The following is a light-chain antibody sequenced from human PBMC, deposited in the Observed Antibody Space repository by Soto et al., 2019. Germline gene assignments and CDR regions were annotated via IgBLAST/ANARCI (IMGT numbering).Light chain of an antibody. Sequence: EIVLTQSPGTLSLSPGERDTLSCRASQSVSDHLAWYQQKPGQAPRLLIYDASNRATGIPARFSGSGSGTDFTLTISSLEPEDFAVYHCVQRTTWPWTCGQGSKVEIK. CDR3: VQRTTWPWT. V-gene: IGKV3-11*01. CDR1: QSVSDH. CDR2: DAS. J-gene: IGKJ1*01.